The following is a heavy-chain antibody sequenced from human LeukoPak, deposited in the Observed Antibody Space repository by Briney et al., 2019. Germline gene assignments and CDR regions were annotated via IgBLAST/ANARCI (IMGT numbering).Heavy chain of an antibody. CDR3: AGVVLMVYWAFDI. J-gene: IGHJ3*02. Sequence: ASVKVSCKASGYAFTSYYMHWVRQAPGQGLEWMGIINPSGGSTSYAQKFQGRVTMTRDTSTSTVYMELSSLRSEDTAVYYCAGVVLMVYWAFDIWGQGTMVTLSS. D-gene: IGHD2-8*01. CDR2: INPSGGST. V-gene: IGHV1-46*01. CDR1: GYAFTSYY.